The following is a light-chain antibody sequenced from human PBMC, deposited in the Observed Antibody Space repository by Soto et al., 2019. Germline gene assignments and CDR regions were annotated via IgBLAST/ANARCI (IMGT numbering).Light chain of an antibody. V-gene: IGKV3-11*01. J-gene: IGKJ5*01. CDR3: QPRIKWPPKT. Sequence: EIVLTQSPATLSLSPGERATLSCRASQSVSSYLAWYQQKPGQAPRLLIYDASNRATGIPARFSGSGSGTEFTLTISSLEPEDFAVYYCQPRIKWPPKTFGQGTRLEIK. CDR2: DAS. CDR1: QSVSSY.